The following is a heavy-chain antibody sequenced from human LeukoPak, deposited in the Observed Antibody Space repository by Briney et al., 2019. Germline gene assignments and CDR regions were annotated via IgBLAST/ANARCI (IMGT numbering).Heavy chain of an antibody. CDR2: ISGSGGST. Sequence: QTGGSLRLSCAASGFTFSSYAMSWVRQAPGKGLEWVSAISGSGGSTYYADSVKGRFTISRDNSKNTLYLQMNSLRAEDTAVYYCAREYYYDSSGLGGLGYWGQGTLVTVSS. D-gene: IGHD3-22*01. CDR1: GFTFSSYA. J-gene: IGHJ4*02. CDR3: AREYYYDSSGLGGLGY. V-gene: IGHV3-23*01.